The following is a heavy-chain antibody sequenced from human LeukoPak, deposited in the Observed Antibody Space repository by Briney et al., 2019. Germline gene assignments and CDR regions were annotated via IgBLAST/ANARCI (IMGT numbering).Heavy chain of an antibody. CDR3: ARDTRVGEPTKYYYYGMDV. V-gene: IGHV4-61*01. J-gene: IGHJ6*02. CDR1: GDSISSGNYY. D-gene: IGHD3-16*01. CDR2: IYYSGST. Sequence: PSETLSLTCTVSGDSISSGNYYWSWIRQHPGKGLEWIGYIYYSGSTNYNPSLKGRVTISVDTSKNQFSLKLSSVTAADTAVYYCARDTRVGEPTKYYYYGMDVWGQGTTVTVSS.